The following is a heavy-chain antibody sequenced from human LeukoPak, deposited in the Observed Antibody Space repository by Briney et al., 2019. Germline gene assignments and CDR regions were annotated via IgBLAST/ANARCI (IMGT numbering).Heavy chain of an antibody. D-gene: IGHD3-16*01. Sequence: PGGSLRLSCAASGFTFSSYAMSWVRQPPGEGLEWIGIIFHTGKTHDNPSLKSRVSMSVDTSENQFSLRLSAVTAADTAVYYCARQMGVGVWALDYWGQGTPVTVSS. J-gene: IGHJ4*02. V-gene: IGHV4-38-2*01. CDR2: IFHTGKT. CDR3: ARQMGVGVWALDY. CDR1: GFTFSSYA.